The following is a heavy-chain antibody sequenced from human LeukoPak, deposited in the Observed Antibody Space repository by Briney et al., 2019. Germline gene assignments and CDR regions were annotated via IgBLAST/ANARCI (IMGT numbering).Heavy chain of an antibody. D-gene: IGHD3-22*01. CDR2: INTNTGNP. V-gene: IGHV7-4-1*02. J-gene: IGHJ4*02. CDR1: GFTFTTYA. Sequence: GGSLRLSCAASGFTFTTYAMNWVRQAPGQGLEWMGWINTNTGNPTYAQGFTGRFVFSLDTSVTTAYLQISSLKAEDTAVYYCARGPERTRYYDSSGYQIDYWGQGTLVTVSS. CDR3: ARGPERTRYYDSSGYQIDY.